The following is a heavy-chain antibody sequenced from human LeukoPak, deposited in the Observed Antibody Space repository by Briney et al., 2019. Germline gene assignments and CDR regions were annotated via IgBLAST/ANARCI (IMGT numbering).Heavy chain of an antibody. CDR1: GFTFSSYG. J-gene: IGHJ4*02. V-gene: IGHV3-21*01. Sequence: EPGRSLRLSCAASGFTFSSYGMHWVRQAPGKGLEWVSSISSSSSYIYYADSVKGRFTISRDIAKNSLYLQMNSLRAEDTAVYYCARDYYGDYVFDYWGQGTLVTVSS. D-gene: IGHD4-17*01. CDR2: ISSSSSYI. CDR3: ARDYYGDYVFDY.